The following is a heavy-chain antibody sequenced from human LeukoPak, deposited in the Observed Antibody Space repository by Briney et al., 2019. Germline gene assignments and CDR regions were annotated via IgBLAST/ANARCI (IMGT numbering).Heavy chain of an antibody. CDR3: ARSDSFGTDAFDI. CDR1: GGTFSSYA. Sequence: VASVKVSCKASGGTFSSYAISWVRRAPGQGLEWMGGIIPIFGTANYAQKFQGRVTITADESTSTAYMELSSLRSEDTAVYYCARSDSFGTDAFDIWGQGTMVTVSS. V-gene: IGHV1-69*13. CDR2: IIPIFGTA. D-gene: IGHD3-22*01. J-gene: IGHJ3*02.